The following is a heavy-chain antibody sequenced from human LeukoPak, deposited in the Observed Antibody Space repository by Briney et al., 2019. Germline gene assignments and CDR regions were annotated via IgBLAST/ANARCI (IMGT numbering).Heavy chain of an antibody. CDR2: INPNSGGT. CDR3: AREGARASGWYNWFDP. Sequence: GASVKVSCKASGYTFTGYYMHWVRQAPGQGLEWMGGINPNSGGTNYAQKFQGRVTMTRDTSISTAYMELSRLRSDDTAVYYCAREGARASGWYNWFDPWGQGTLVTVSS. CDR1: GYTFTGYY. J-gene: IGHJ5*02. D-gene: IGHD6-19*01. V-gene: IGHV1-2*02.